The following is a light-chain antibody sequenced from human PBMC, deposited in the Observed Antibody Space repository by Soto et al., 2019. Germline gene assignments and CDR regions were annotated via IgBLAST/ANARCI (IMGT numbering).Light chain of an antibody. CDR2: SAS. V-gene: IGKV3-15*01. J-gene: IGKJ1*01. Sequence: EIVLSQSPGTLSLSPGERATLSCRASQSVSSSYLAWYQQKPGQAPRLLIYSASRRATGFPARLSGSGSGTDFTLTISSLQSEDFAVYYCQQYNNWPWTFGQGTKVDIK. CDR3: QQYNNWPWT. CDR1: QSVSSSY.